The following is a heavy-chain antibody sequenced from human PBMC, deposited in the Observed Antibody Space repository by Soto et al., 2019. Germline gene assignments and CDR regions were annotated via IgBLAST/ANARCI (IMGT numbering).Heavy chain of an antibody. V-gene: IGHV1-2*04. CDR3: ARGYGSGSSEDYYYMDV. Sequence: ASVKVSCKASGYTFTGYYMHWVRQAPGQGFEWMGWINPNSGGTNYAQKFQGWVTMTRDTSISTAYMELSRLRSDDTAVYYCARGYGSGSSEDYYYMDVWGKGTTVTVSS. CDR1: GYTFTGYY. J-gene: IGHJ6*03. CDR2: INPNSGGT. D-gene: IGHD3-10*01.